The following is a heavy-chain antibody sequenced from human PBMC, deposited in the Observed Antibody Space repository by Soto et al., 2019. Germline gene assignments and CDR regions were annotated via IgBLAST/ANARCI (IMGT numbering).Heavy chain of an antibody. D-gene: IGHD2-2*01. V-gene: IGHV1-18*01. J-gene: IGHJ5*02. CDR3: AVGYCISTSCQSWFDP. CDR2: ISAYNGNT. Sequence: ASVKVSCKASGYTFTSYGISWVRQAPGQGLEWMGWISAYNGNTNYAQKLQGRVTMTTDTSTSTAYMELRSLRSDDTAVYYCAVGYCISTSCQSWFDPWGQGTLVTVSS. CDR1: GYTFTSYG.